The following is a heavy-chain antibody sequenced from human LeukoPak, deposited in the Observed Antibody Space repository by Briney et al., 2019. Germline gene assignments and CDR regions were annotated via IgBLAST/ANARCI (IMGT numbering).Heavy chain of an antibody. CDR3: ARSDPQYNWFDP. CDR2: TIPIFGTA. V-gene: IGHV1-69*05. Sequence: EASVKVSCKASGGTFSSYAISWVRQAPGQGLEWMGGTIPIFGTANYAQKFQGRVTITTDESTSTAYMELSSLRSEDTAVYYCARSDPQYNWFDPWGQGTLVTVSS. J-gene: IGHJ5*02. CDR1: GGTFSSYA.